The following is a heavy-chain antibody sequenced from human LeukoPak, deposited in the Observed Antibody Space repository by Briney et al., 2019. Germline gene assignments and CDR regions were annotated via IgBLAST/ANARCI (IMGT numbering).Heavy chain of an antibody. D-gene: IGHD6-13*01. CDR3: ARSAAGREEFDY. CDR1: GGSISSYY. V-gene: IGHV4-59*08. J-gene: IGHJ4*02. CDR2: IYYSGST. Sequence: SETLSLTCTVSGGSISSYYWSWIRQPPGKGLGWIGYIYYSGSTNYNPSLKSRVTISVDTSKNQFSLKLSSVTAADTAVYYCARSAAGREEFDYWGQGTLVTVSS.